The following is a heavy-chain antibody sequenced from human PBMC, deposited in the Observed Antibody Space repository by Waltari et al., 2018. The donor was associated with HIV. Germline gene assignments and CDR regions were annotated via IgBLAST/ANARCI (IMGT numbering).Heavy chain of an antibody. D-gene: IGHD5-12*01. Sequence: QLQLQESGPGLVKPSETPSLSCPVSGGTISSSSYYWSWIRQPPGKGLEWIGSIYYSGSTYYTPSLTSRVTISVDTSKNHFSLKLSSVTAADTAVYYCASHNVEMATFDYWGQGTLVTVSS. CDR1: GGTISSSSYY. CDR2: IYYSGST. V-gene: IGHV4-39*01. CDR3: ASHNVEMATFDY. J-gene: IGHJ4*02.